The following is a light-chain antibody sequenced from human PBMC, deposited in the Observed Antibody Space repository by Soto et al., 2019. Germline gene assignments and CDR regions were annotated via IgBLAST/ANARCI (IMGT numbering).Light chain of an antibody. CDR2: GNN. V-gene: IGLV1-40*01. CDR1: SSNIGAGYD. J-gene: IGLJ3*02. Sequence: QSVLTQPPSVSGAPGQRVTISCTGTSSNIGAGYDVHWYKQIPGTAPRLFIYGNNNRPSGVPDRFSGSKSGTSASLAITGLQADDEAHYSCQSHDSSLSGSVFGGGTKRTVL. CDR3: QSHDSSLSGSV.